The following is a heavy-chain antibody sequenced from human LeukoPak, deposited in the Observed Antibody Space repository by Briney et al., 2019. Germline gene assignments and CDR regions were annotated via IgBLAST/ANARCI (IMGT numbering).Heavy chain of an antibody. D-gene: IGHD2-2*01. CDR3: ARANGYCSSTSCYHDAFDI. CDR2: IYYSGST. CDR1: GGSISSYY. V-gene: IGHV4-59*01. J-gene: IGHJ3*02. Sequence: SETLSLTCTVAGGSISSYYWSWIRQPPGKGLEWSGYIYYSGSTNYNPSLKSRVTISVDTSKNQFFLKLSSVTAADTAVYYCARANGYCSSTSCYHDAFDIWGQGTMVTVSS.